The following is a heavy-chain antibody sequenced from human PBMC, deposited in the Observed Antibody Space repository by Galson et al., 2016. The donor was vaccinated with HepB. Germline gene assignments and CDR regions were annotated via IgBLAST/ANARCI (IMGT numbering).Heavy chain of an antibody. J-gene: IGHJ4*02. CDR1: GFTFRDFP. Sequence: SLRLSCAASGFTFRDFPMIWVRQAPGQGLEWVSSISSDGVYTYYADSLKGRFSISRDNAKNTLYLQMNSLRADDTAVYYCAKESGLWNVKTDFDYWGQGTVVTVSS. D-gene: IGHD1-1*01. CDR2: ISSDGVYT. V-gene: IGHV3-21*04. CDR3: AKESGLWNVKTDFDY.